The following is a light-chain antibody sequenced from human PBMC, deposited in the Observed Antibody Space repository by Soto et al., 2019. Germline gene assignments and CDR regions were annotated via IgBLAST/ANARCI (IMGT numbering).Light chain of an antibody. CDR3: RSYTNNSTYV. V-gene: IGLV2-14*01. CDR2: EVS. CDR1: SMYIGGYNY. Sequence: SVLTQPASVSESAGQSSTISCTWNSMYIGGYNYVSWYQHHPCKAPKLVIPEVSNRPSGGSNSLSGSKRCKSVPPASSWLPAEDEADYYCRSYTNNSTYVFGPGTKVTVL. J-gene: IGLJ1*01.